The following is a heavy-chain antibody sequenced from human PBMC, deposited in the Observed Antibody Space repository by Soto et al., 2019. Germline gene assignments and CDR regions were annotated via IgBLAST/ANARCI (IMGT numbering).Heavy chain of an antibody. CDR3: ARDTSQQLVRVNYYYGMDV. J-gene: IGHJ6*02. Sequence: SVKVSCKASGGTFSSYTISWVRQAPGQGLEWMGRIIPILGIANYAQKFQGRVTITADKSMSTAYMELSSLRSEDTAVYYCARDTSQQLVRVNYYYGMDVWGQGTTVTVSS. V-gene: IGHV1-69*04. CDR2: IIPILGIA. D-gene: IGHD6-13*01. CDR1: GGTFSSYT.